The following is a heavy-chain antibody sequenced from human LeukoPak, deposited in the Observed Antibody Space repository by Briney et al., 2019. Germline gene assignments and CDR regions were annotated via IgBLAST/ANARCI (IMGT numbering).Heavy chain of an antibody. V-gene: IGHV3-23*01. CDR2: ISGSGGST. D-gene: IGHD6-25*01. CDR3: AKGGRPLLYYFDF. CDR1: GFTFSTYA. Sequence: SGGSLRLSCAASGFTFSTYAMTWVRQAPGKGLEWVSSISGSGGSTYYADSVKGRFTISRDNSKNTLYLQMNSLRAEDTAVYYCAKGGRPLLYYFDFWGQGALVTVSS. J-gene: IGHJ4*02.